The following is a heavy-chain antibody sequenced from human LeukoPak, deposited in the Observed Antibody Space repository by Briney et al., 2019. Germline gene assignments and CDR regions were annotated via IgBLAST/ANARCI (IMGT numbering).Heavy chain of an antibody. D-gene: IGHD2-2*01. J-gene: IGHJ6*03. Sequence: PSETLSLTCTVSGGSISSGGYYWSWIRQHPGKGLEWIGYIYYSGSTYYNPSLKSRVTISIDTSKNQFSLKLSSVTAADTAMYYCASGVVVPAAFMDVWGKGTTVTVSS. CDR1: GGSISSGGYY. V-gene: IGHV4-31*03. CDR3: ASGVVVPAAFMDV. CDR2: IYYSGST.